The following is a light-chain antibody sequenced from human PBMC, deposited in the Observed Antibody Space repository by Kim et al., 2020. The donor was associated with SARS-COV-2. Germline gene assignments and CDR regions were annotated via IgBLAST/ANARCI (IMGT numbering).Light chain of an antibody. CDR1: QSVSSY. J-gene: IGKJ5*01. Sequence: PRERATRSCRASQSVSSYIAGEQQKPGQAPRLIIYDASNRATGIPARFSGSGSGTDFTLTISSLETEDFAVYDCQQRSNWRSTFGQGTRLEIK. V-gene: IGKV3-11*01. CDR2: DAS. CDR3: QQRSNWRST.